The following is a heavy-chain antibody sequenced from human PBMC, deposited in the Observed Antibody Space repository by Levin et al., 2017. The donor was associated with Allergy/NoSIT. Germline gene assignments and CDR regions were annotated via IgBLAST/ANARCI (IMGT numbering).Heavy chain of an antibody. D-gene: IGHD4-23*01. Sequence: SETLSLTCAVSGASISRSHWWSWVRQSPGKGLEWIGEIYRGQSSDYNPSLKSRVSISVDLSQNQFSLRLASVTAADTAFYYCARAPGRFGGFDSWGQGILVTVSS. V-gene: IGHV4-4*02. CDR3: ARAPGRFGGFDS. J-gene: IGHJ4*02. CDR2: IYRGQSS. CDR1: GASISRSHW.